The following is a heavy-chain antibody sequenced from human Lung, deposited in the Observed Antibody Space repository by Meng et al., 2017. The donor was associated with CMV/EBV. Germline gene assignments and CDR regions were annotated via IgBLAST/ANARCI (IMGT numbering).Heavy chain of an antibody. CDR2: ISDDGNYK. CDR1: RFMFSSYA. V-gene: IGHV3-30-3*01. J-gene: IGHJ4*02. CDR3: ARGAVLLGYVIGDD. D-gene: IGHD2-8*01. Sequence: SCAASRFMFSSYAMHWVRQAPGKGLEWVAVISDDGNYKYYTDSVKGRFTISRDNSKNTLYLQMNSLRAEDTAVYYCARGAVLLGYVIGDDWGQGTXVTVSS.